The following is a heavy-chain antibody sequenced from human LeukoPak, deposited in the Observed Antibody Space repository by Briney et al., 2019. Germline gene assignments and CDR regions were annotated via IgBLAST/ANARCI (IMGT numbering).Heavy chain of an antibody. CDR3: ARDKKGYSSSWYVNY. D-gene: IGHD6-13*01. J-gene: IGHJ4*02. Sequence: PGGSLRLSCAASGFTFSSYWMSWVRQAPGKGLEWVANIKQDGSEKYYVDSVKGRFTISRDNAKNSLYLQMNSLRAEDTAVYYCARDKKGYSSSWYVNYWGQGTLVTVSS. V-gene: IGHV3-7*01. CDR1: GFTFSSYW. CDR2: IKQDGSEK.